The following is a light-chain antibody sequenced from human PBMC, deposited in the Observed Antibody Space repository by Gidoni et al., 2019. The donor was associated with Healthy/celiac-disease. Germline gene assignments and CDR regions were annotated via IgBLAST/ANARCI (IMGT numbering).Light chain of an antibody. V-gene: IGKV1-39*01. CDR3: QQSYSTPGYT. Sequence: DLQTTPSPSSLSASVGDRVTITCRASQSISSYLNWYQQKPGNAPKLLIYAASSLQSGVPSRFSGSGSGTDFTLTISSLQPEDFATYYCQQSYSTPGYTFGQGTRLEIK. J-gene: IGKJ2*01. CDR2: AAS. CDR1: QSISSY.